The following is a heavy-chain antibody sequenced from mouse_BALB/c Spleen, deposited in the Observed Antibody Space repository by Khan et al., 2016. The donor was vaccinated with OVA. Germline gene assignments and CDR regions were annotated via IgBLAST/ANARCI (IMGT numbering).Heavy chain of an antibody. CDR3: IRSGYGSFAY. D-gene: IGHD2-2*01. CDR1: GYTFSSYY. V-gene: IGHV1S81*02. J-gene: IGHJ3*01. Sequence: QVQLKQSGAELVKPGASVKLSYKASGYTFSSYYMYWVKQRPGQGLEWIGEINPNNGGTNFNEKFKSKATLTVDKSSSTAYMQLSSLTSEDSAVYYCIRSGYGSFAYWGQGTLVTVSA. CDR2: INPNNGGT.